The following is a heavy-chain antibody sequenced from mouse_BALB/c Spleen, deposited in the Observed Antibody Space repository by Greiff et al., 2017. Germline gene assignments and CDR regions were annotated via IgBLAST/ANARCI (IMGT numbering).Heavy chain of an antibody. CDR1: GFNIKDTY. J-gene: IGHJ4*01. Sequence: VQLKESGAELVKPGASVKLSCTASGFNIKDTYMHWVKQRPEQGLEWIGRIDPANGNTKYDPKFQGKATITADTSSNTAYLQLSSLTSEDTAVYYCARRDYGNSYAMDYWGQGTSVTVSS. CDR2: IDPANGNT. V-gene: IGHV14-3*02. CDR3: ARRDYGNSYAMDY. D-gene: IGHD2-1*01.